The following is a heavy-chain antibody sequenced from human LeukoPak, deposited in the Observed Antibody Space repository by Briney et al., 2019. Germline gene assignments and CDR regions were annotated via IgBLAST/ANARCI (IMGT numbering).Heavy chain of an antibody. CDR3: ARDIVLKSGGAFDI. Sequence: GGSLRLSCAASGFTFSSYSMNWVRQAPGKGLEWVSSISSSSSYIYYADSVKGRFTISRDNAKNSLYLQMNSLRAEDTAVYYCARDIVLKSGGAFDIWGQGTMVTVSS. J-gene: IGHJ3*02. CDR2: ISSSSSYI. D-gene: IGHD2-8*01. V-gene: IGHV3-21*01. CDR1: GFTFSSYS.